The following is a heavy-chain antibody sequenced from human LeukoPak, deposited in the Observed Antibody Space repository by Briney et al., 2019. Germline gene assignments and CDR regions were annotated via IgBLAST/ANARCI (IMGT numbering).Heavy chain of an antibody. CDR1: GDSVSSNSAT. CDR2: QYYRSKWYN. J-gene: IGHJ4*02. V-gene: IGHV6-1*01. CDR3: ARAAIDTSGYYSFDY. Sequence: SHTLSLTCAISGDSVSSNSATWIWIRQSPSRGLEWLGRQYYRSKWYNDYAVSVKSRTTINPDTSKNQFSLQLNSVTPEDTAVYYCARAAIDTSGYYSFDYWGQGTLVTVSS. D-gene: IGHD3-22*01.